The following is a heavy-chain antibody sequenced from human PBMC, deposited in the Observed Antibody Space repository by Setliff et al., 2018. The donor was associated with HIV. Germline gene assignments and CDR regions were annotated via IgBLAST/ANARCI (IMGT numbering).Heavy chain of an antibody. V-gene: IGHV4-39*07. J-gene: IGHJ6*03. CDR1: GVSISTNNYY. Sequence: SETLSLTCTVSGVSISTNNYYWAWIRQPPGKGLEWIGNILYSGTTFYNPSLKSRVTISLDTSKNQFSLKLSSVTAADTAVYYCARARFWSGYYTGDNYYYMDVWGKGTTVTVSS. CDR3: ARARFWSGYYTGDNYYYMDV. CDR2: ILYSGTT. D-gene: IGHD3-3*01.